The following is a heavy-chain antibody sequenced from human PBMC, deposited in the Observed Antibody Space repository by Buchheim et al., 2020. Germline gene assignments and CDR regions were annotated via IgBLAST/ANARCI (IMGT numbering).Heavy chain of an antibody. V-gene: IGHV4-34*01. CDR1: GGSFSGYY. Sequence: QVQLQQWGAGLLKPSETLSLTCAVYGGSFSGYYWSWIRQPPGKGLEWIGEINHSGSTNYNPSLKSRVTISVDTSKNQFSLKLSYVTAADTAVYYCARGPWLFYDSSGYRLYYYYGMDVWGQGTT. J-gene: IGHJ6*02. D-gene: IGHD3-22*01. CDR2: INHSGST. CDR3: ARGPWLFYDSSGYRLYYYYGMDV.